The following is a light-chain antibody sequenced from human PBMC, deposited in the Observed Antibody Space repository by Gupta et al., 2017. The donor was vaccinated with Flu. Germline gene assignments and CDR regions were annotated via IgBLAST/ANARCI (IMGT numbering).Light chain of an antibody. CDR3: HCRSGWHS. Sequence: EIGFTQSPATLSLSTGERATLYCRASQSFNNYLDWYQQKPGQAPRLLIYDAYNMATGVPDRFSGSAVGTDFTLTSSSPENEDCAAYYGHCRSGWHSFGGGTKVEIK. CDR2: DAY. CDR1: QSFNNY. J-gene: IGKJ4*01. V-gene: IGKV3-11*01.